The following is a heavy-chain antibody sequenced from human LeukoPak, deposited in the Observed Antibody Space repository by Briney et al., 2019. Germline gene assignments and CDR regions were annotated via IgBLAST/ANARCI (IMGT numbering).Heavy chain of an antibody. D-gene: IGHD3-3*01. CDR1: GYTFTGYY. CDR2: INPNSGGT. CDR3: AAIKRDRRYYDFWSGYPSIDY. Sequence: GASVKVSCKASGYTFTGYYVHWVRQAPGQGLEWMGWINPNSGGTNYAQKFQGRVTMTRDTSISTAYMELSRLRSDDTAVYYCAAIKRDRRYYDFWSGYPSIDYWGQGTLVTVSS. J-gene: IGHJ4*02. V-gene: IGHV1-2*02.